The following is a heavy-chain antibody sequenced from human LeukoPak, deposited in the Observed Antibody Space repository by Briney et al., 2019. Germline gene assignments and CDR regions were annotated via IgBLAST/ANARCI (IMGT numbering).Heavy chain of an antibody. D-gene: IGHD5-18*01. CDR2: IYDTVGI. Sequence: SETLSLTCTVSGGSFSSHHWGWIRQSPGRGLEWIGYIYDTVGIKDNPSLKSRISLSADTSKKQLSLSLRSATAADTAVYYCVTIKRGNIFGYFDFWGQGILVTVAS. CDR1: GGSFSSHH. V-gene: IGHV4-59*11. J-gene: IGHJ4*02. CDR3: VTIKRGNIFGYFDF.